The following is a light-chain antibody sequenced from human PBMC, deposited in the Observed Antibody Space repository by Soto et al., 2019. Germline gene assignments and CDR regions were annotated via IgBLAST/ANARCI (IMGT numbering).Light chain of an antibody. CDR2: GAS. Sequence: ETVMTQSPATLSVSPGERATLSCRASQSISRNLAWYQQKPGQPPRLLIYGASTRATGIPDRFSGSGSGTDFTLTISGLQSEDFAVYYCQQYNNWPPSKSFGQGTNLEIK. CDR1: QSISRN. V-gene: IGKV3-15*01. J-gene: IGKJ2*03. CDR3: QQYNNWPPSKS.